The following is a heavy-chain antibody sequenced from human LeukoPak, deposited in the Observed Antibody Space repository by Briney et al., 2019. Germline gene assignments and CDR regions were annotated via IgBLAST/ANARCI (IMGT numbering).Heavy chain of an antibody. D-gene: IGHD3-3*01. CDR3: AGNHYDFWSGLDP. V-gene: IGHV3-11*04. CDR2: ISSSGSTI. J-gene: IGHJ5*02. CDR1: GFTFSDYY. Sequence: GGSLRLSCAASGFTFSDYYMSWIRQAPGKGLEWVSYISSSGSTIYYADSVKGRFTISRDNAKNSLYLQMNSLRAEDTAVYYCAGNHYDFWSGLDPWGQGTLVTVSS.